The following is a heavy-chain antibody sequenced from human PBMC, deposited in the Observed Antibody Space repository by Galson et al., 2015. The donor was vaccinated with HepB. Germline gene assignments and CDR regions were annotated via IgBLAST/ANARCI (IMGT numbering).Heavy chain of an antibody. CDR3: ARESPLTTVTTSPSVYYYYGMDV. D-gene: IGHD4-17*01. Sequence: SVTVSCKASGFTFTSSAMQWVRQARGQRLEWIGWIVVGSGNTNYAQKFQERVTITRDMSTSTAYMELSSLRSEDTAVYYCARESPLTTVTTSPSVYYYYGMDVWGQGTTVTVSS. CDR2: IVVGSGNT. J-gene: IGHJ6*02. V-gene: IGHV1-58*02. CDR1: GFTFTSSA.